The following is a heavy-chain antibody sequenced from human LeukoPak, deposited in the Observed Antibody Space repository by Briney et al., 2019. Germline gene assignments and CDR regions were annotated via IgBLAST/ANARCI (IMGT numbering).Heavy chain of an antibody. CDR3: ARDLKRYCSSTSCDY. D-gene: IGHD2-2*01. J-gene: IGHJ4*02. CDR2: ISKDGTNK. Sequence: PGGSLRLSCAASGFSFSTFGMHWVRQTPGKGLEWVSHISKDGTNKCYADSVKGRFTISRDTSKNTLFLQMNSLRAEDTAVYYCARDLKRYCSSTSCDYWGQGTLVTVSS. V-gene: IGHV3-33*05. CDR1: GFSFSTFG.